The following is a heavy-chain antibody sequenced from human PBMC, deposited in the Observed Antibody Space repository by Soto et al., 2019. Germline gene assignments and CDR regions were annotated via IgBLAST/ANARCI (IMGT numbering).Heavy chain of an antibody. J-gene: IGHJ5*02. D-gene: IGHD5-12*01. CDR1: GITYTTYA. V-gene: IGHV1-3*04. CDR2: INTGNGNT. CDR3: ARAISGYVT. Sequence: QVQLVQSGAEVKKPGASVKVSCKASGITYTTYAIHWVRQAPGQGLEWMGWINTGNGNTRYSQRFLGIVSLTTDTSASTASMDLSSLTSEDTAVYYCARAISGYVTWGQGTLITFSS.